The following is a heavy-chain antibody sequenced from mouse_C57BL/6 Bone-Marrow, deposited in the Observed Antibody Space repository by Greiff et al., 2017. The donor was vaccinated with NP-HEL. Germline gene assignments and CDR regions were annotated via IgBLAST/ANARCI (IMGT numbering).Heavy chain of an antibody. V-gene: IGHV7-3*01. CDR1: GFTFTDYY. CDR3: AINWYFDD. D-gene: IGHD4-1*02. J-gene: IGHJ2*01. Sequence: EVMLVESGGGLVQPGGSLSLSCAASGFTFTDYYMSWVRQPPGQALEWFGFIRNKANGSTTEYSASVKGRFTISRDNSQSILYLQMNALGAEDSATYYCAINWYFDDWGQGTTLTVSS. CDR2: IRNKANGSTT.